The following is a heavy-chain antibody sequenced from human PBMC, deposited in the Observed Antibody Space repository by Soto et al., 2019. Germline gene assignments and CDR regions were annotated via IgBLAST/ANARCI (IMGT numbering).Heavy chain of an antibody. Sequence: QVQLVQSGAEVREPGASVKVSCKASGYSFTSLDINWVRQTAGQGLEWMGWMEPSTGRTGYAQKFQGRVTMTRDTSINTAYMEVTTLRSDDTAFYYCARGVSAGVDYWGQGTLVTVSS. CDR1: GYSFTSLD. D-gene: IGHD1-26*01. CDR3: ARGVSAGVDY. CDR2: MEPSTGRT. V-gene: IGHV1-8*01. J-gene: IGHJ4*02.